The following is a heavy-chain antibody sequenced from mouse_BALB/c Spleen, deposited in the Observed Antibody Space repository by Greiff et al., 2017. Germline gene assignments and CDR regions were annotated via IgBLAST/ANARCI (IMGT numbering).Heavy chain of an antibody. D-gene: IGHD1-1*01. CDR2: IYPGNGDT. J-gene: IGHJ4*01. CDR3: ARTGDYGINAMDY. Sequence: QVQLQQPGAELVKPGASVKMSCKASGYTFTSYNMHWVKQTPGQGLEWIGAIYPGNGDTSYNQKFKGKATLTADKSSSTAYMQLSSLTSEDSAVYYCARTGDYGINAMDYWGQGTSVTVSS. CDR1: GYTFTSYN. V-gene: IGHV1-12*01.